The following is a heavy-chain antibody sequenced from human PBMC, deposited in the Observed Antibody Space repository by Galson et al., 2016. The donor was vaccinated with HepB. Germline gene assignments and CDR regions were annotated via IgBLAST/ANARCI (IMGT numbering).Heavy chain of an antibody. V-gene: IGHV5-51*01. CDR3: ARALRAHYYDSSGSFDY. D-gene: IGHD3-22*01. CDR2: IYLGDSDT. Sequence: QSGAEVKRPGESLKISCEGSGYNFPDYWIGWVRQVPGKGLEWMGIIYLGDSDTRYSPSFQGQVTISADKSIGTAYLQWSSLKASDTAMYYCARALRAHYYDSSGSFDYWGQGTLVTVSS. CDR1: GYNFPDYW. J-gene: IGHJ4*02.